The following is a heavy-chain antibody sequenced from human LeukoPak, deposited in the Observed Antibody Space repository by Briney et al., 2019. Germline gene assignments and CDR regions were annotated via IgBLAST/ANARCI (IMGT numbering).Heavy chain of an antibody. D-gene: IGHD6-13*01. Sequence: GGSLRLSCTASGFAFSNYAMHWVRQAPGKGLEWVSVIYSGGSTYYADSVKGRFTISRDNSKNTLYLQMNSLRAEDTAVYYCARPGGAAGYYFDYWGQGTLVTVSS. V-gene: IGHV3-66*01. CDR1: GFAFSNYA. CDR3: ARPGGAAGYYFDY. J-gene: IGHJ4*02. CDR2: IYSGGST.